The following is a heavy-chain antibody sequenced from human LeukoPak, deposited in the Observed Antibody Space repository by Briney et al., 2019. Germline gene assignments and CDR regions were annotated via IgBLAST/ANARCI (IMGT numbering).Heavy chain of an antibody. V-gene: IGHV1-2*02. CDR2: ISPNSGGT. Sequence: ASVKVSCKASGYTFTGYYIHWVRQAPGQGLEWMGWISPNSGGTSYAQKFQGRVTMTRDTSISTAYMELSRPRSDDTAVYYCARFGSDALDIWGQGTMDTVSS. CDR1: GYTFTGYY. D-gene: IGHD1-14*01. J-gene: IGHJ3*02. CDR3: ARFGSDALDI.